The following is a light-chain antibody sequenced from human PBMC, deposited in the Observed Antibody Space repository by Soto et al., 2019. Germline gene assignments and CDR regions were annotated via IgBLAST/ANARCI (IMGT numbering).Light chain of an antibody. J-gene: IGKJ2*01. CDR3: QQYDMYSYT. CDR2: ETS. CDR1: QTISNR. V-gene: IGKV1-5*03. Sequence: IQMTQSPSRLSASVGDRVTITCQASQTISNRVAWYQHQPGKPPRLLIYETSTLHSGVPSRFRGSGSGTEFTLTICSLQPGDPASYYCQQYDMYSYTFAQGTKLEIK.